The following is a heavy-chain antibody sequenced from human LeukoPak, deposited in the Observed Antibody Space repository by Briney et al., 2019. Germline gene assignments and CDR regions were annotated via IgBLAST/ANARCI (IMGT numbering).Heavy chain of an antibody. CDR1: GYTFTGYY. V-gene: IGHV1-46*01. J-gene: IGHJ4*02. CDR3: ARGSAVAQSSF. CDR2: INPSGGST. Sequence: GASVKVSCKASGYTFTGYYMHWVRQAPGQGFEWMGIINPSGGSTTYAQKFQGRVTVTRDTSTSTVYMELSSLRSEDTAVYYCARGSAVAQSSFWGQGTLVIVSS. D-gene: IGHD6-19*01.